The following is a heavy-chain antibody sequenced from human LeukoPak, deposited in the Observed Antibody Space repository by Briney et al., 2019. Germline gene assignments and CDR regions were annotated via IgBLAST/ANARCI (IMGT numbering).Heavy chain of an antibody. D-gene: IGHD1-1*01. CDR2: IYYTGST. J-gene: IGHJ4*02. CDR3: ARGLTTRSLWY. Sequence: PSETLSLTCTVSGGSINGYYWSWIRQSPGKGLESLGYIYYTGSTNYNPSLKSRVTISVDTSKNQFSLKLSSVTAADTAVYYCARGLTTRSLWYWGQGTLVTVSS. CDR1: GGSINGYY. V-gene: IGHV4-59*12.